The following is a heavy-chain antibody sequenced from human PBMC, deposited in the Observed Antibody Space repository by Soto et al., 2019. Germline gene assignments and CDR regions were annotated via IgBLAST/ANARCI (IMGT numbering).Heavy chain of an antibody. CDR2: MNPTSGNT. V-gene: IGHV1-8*01. J-gene: IGHJ5*01. D-gene: IGHD2-2*02. CDR3: ARSDGHTFNWLDS. Sequence: QEQLVQSGAEVKTPGASVKVSCRASGYTFTKYDMNWVRQAPGQGLEWMGWMNPTSGNTGYAQKFQGRLTMTWDTAIGIAHMELSSLGNEDTAVYYCARSDGHTFNWLDSWGQGTLVTVSA. CDR1: GYTFTKYD.